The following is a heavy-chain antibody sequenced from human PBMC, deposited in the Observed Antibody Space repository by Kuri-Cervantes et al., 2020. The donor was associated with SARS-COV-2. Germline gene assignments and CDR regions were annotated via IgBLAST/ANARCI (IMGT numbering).Heavy chain of an antibody. CDR3: ARGRRYSLPGGLDY. CDR2: TFYRSKWYN. V-gene: IGHV6-1*01. Sequence: SCAISGDSVSSNSAAWNWIRQSPSRGLEWLGRTFYRSKWYNDYAVSVKSRITINPDTSKNQFSLQLNSVTPEDTAVYYCARGRRYSLPGGLDYWGQGTLVTVSS. D-gene: IGHD3-9*01. J-gene: IGHJ4*02. CDR1: GDSVSSNSAA.